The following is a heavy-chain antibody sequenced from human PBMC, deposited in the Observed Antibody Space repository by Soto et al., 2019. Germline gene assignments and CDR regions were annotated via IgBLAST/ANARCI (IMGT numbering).Heavy chain of an antibody. V-gene: IGHV3-48*03. D-gene: IGHD3-16*01. CDR2: IVGGGSGTA. CDR1: VFSFSIFE. J-gene: IGHJ4*02. Sequence: SLRLSCTASVFSFSIFEMNWVRQAPGKGLEWLSYIVGGGSGTAYYADSVKGRFTISRDNTKNSLYLQMSSLRDEDTGVYFCGGGGLRFFDYWGQGVLVTVSS. CDR3: GGGGLRFFDY.